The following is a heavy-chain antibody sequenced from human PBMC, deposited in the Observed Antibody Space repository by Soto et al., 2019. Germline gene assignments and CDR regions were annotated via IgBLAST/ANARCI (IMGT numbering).Heavy chain of an antibody. CDR1: AVSTSSHY. CDR2: IYYRGTT. CDR3: ARGGGSPPHAKELDY. J-gene: IGHJ4*02. Sequence: SETLSLTCSVSAVSTSSHYWSWIRQPPGQGPEWIGCIYYRGTTNYNASLNSRVTISLDTSKNQFSLKLTSVTTADTALYYCARGGGSPPHAKELDYWGEAVLSTVSS. D-gene: IGHD3-10*01. V-gene: IGHV4-59*11.